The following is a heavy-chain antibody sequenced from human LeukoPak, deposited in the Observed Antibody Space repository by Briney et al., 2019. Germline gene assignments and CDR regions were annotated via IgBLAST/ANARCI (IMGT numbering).Heavy chain of an antibody. V-gene: IGHV3-23*01. CDR3: AKDDEYFDWLLAY. J-gene: IGHJ4*02. CDR1: GFTFSSYG. Sequence: GGSLRLSCAASGFTFSSYGMSWVRQAPGKGLEWVSAISGSGGSTYYADSVKGRFTISRDNSKNTLYLQMNSLRAEDTAVYYCAKDDEYFDWLLAYWGQGTLVTVSS. D-gene: IGHD3-9*01. CDR2: ISGSGGST.